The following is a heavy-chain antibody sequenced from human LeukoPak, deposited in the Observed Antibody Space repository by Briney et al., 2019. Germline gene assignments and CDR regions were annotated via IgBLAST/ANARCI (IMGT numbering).Heavy chain of an antibody. CDR1: GFTFTSYV. Sequence: GGSLRLSCAASGFTFTSYVMHWVRQAPGKGLEWVAVMSTDGNLKIYADSVKGRFTISRDNSKNTLYLQMNSLRAEDTAVYYCARASGSYYSRVDYWGQGTLVTVSS. J-gene: IGHJ4*02. D-gene: IGHD3-10*01. CDR3: ARASGSYYSRVDY. V-gene: IGHV3-30*04. CDR2: MSTDGNLK.